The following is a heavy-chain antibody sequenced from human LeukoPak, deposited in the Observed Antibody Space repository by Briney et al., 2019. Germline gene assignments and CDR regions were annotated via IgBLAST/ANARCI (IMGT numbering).Heavy chain of an antibody. CDR3: ARARRWLHPFDY. CDR2: IYSGGST. Sequence: GGSLRLSCAASGFTVSSNYMSWVRQAPGKGLEWVSVIYSGGSTYYADSVKGRFTIPRDNSKNTLYLQMNSLRAEDTAVYYCARARRWLHPFDYWGQGTLVTVSS. V-gene: IGHV3-53*01. D-gene: IGHD5-24*01. CDR1: GFTVSSNY. J-gene: IGHJ4*02.